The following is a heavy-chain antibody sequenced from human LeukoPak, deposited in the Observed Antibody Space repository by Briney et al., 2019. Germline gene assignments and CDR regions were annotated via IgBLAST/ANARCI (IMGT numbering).Heavy chain of an antibody. J-gene: IGHJ5*02. CDR1: GGTFSSYA. D-gene: IGHD5-18*01. CDR3: ARVGGYSYGFWFDP. Sequence: SVKVSCKASGGTFSSYAISLVRQAPGRGLEWMGRIIPIFGTANYAQKFQGRVTITTDESTSTAYMELSSLRSEDTAVYYCARVGGYSYGFWFDPWGQGTLVTVSS. CDR2: IIPIFGTA. V-gene: IGHV1-69*05.